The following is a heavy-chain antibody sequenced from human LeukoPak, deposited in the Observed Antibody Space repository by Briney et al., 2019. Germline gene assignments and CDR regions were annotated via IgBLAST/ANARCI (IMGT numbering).Heavy chain of an antibody. CDR3: AKGHATEPQYSSGSYDDFDY. D-gene: IGHD6-19*01. V-gene: IGHV3-64*01. Sequence: GGSLRLSCAASGFTFSTYAMHWVRRTPGKGLEYVSAISTNGGGTYYANSVKGRFTISRDNSKNTLYLQMGSLRAEDMAVYYCAKGHATEPQYSSGSYDDFDYWGQGTLVTVSS. CDR1: GFTFSTYA. J-gene: IGHJ4*02. CDR2: ISTNGGGT.